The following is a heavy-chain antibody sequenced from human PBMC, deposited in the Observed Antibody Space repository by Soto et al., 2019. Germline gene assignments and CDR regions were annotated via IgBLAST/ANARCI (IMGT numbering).Heavy chain of an antibody. J-gene: IGHJ4*02. Sequence: QVQLVQSGAEVKKPGSSVKVSCKASGGTFSTSTFTWVRQAPGQGLEWMGRTIPLLNVADYAQDFQGRLTITADKSTNTTYMELTSLTSKDTAVYFCARDSPIGSTFSGYDAIDSWGQGTLVTVSS. CDR1: GGTFSTST. V-gene: IGHV1-69*08. D-gene: IGHD5-12*01. CDR2: TIPLLNVA. CDR3: ARDSPIGSTFSGYDAIDS.